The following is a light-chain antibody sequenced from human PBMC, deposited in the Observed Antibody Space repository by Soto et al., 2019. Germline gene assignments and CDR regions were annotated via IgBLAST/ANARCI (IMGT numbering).Light chain of an antibody. Sequence: QSVLTQPPSASGTPGQRVTISCSGSSSNIGSNYVYWYQQLPGTAPKLLIYTNDQRPSGASNRFSGSNSGSTASLTISGLQADDEADYYCCSYVGATTYVFGTGTKLTVL. V-gene: IGLV1-47*02. J-gene: IGLJ1*01. CDR2: TND. CDR1: SSNIGSNY. CDR3: CSYVGATTYV.